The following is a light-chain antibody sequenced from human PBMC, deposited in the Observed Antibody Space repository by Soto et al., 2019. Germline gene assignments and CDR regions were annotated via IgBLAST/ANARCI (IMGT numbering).Light chain of an antibody. CDR3: QQYGSSPRT. CDR1: QSVTSSH. CDR2: GAS. V-gene: IGKV3-20*01. Sequence: EIVLTQSPGTLSLSPGERATLSCRASQSVTSSHLAWYQQKPGQAPRLLIYGASSRATGIPARFSGSGSGTDLTLTISRLEPEDFAVYYCQQYGSSPRTFGQGTKVAIK. J-gene: IGKJ1*01.